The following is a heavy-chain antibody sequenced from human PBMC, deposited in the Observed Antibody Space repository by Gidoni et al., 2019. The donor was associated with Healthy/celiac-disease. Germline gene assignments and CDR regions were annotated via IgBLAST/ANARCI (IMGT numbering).Heavy chain of an antibody. J-gene: IGHJ4*02. V-gene: IGHV4-34*01. CDR2: INHSGST. Sequence: QVQLQQWGAGLFKPSEPLSLTLAVYGGSFSGYYWSWIRQPPGKGLEWIGEINHSGSTNYNPSLKSRVTISVDTSKNQFSLKLSSVTAADTAVYYCAMTRGGYSYGFWGQGTLVTVSS. CDR3: AMTRGGYSYGF. D-gene: IGHD5-18*01. CDR1: GGSFSGYY.